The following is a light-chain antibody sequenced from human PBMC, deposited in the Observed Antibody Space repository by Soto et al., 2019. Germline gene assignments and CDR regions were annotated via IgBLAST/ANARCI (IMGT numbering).Light chain of an antibody. CDR2: DAS. CDR3: QKYNSAPLT. J-gene: IGKJ5*01. V-gene: IGKV1-5*01. CDR1: QGISSW. Sequence: IQLTQTPSSLSASVGDRVTITCRASQGISSWLAWYQQKPGKAPKLLIYDASSLESGVPSRFSGSGSGTEFTLTISSLQPDDFATYYCQKYNSAPLTFGPGTRLEIK.